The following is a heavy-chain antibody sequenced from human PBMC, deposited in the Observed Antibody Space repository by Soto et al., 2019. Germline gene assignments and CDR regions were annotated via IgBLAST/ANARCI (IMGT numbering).Heavy chain of an antibody. J-gene: IGHJ4*02. CDR3: ARELRETHYCNTGFCYFDY. CDR2: INPSTDYT. D-gene: IGHD2-8*01. V-gene: IGHV1-46*01. CDR1: GYTFTNYF. Sequence: QVQLVQSGAEVKKPGASVKVSCKASGYTFTNYFIHWVRQAPGQGLEWMGIINPSTDYTDYAQKFQGRVTLTRDTSTSTVYMELSSLRSEDTAVYYCARELRETHYCNTGFCYFDYWGQGTLVTVSS.